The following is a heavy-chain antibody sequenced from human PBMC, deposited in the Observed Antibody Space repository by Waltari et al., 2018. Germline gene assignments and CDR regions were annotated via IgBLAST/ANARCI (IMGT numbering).Heavy chain of an antibody. CDR2: ISGGGGDT. Sequence: EVQLVESGGGLVQPGGSLRLSCAASGFTFSSYWMHWVRQAPGKGLVEVSRISGGGGDTSYADSVKGRFTISRYNANNTLYLQMNSLRAEDTAVYYCTRTRYCSTTSCQVDWFDPWGKGTLVTVSS. CDR3: TRTRYCSTTSCQVDWFDP. D-gene: IGHD2-2*01. J-gene: IGHJ5*02. CDR1: GFTFSSYW. V-gene: IGHV3-74*01.